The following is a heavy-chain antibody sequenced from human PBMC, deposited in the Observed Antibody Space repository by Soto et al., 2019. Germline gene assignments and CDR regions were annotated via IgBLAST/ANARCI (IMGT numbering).Heavy chain of an antibody. D-gene: IGHD3-16*01. CDR1: GYTFTSYG. J-gene: IGHJ3*02. V-gene: IGHV1-18*04. CDR3: AFYYDYVWGSPPAFDI. CDR2: ISAYNGNT. Sequence: QVQLVQSGAEVKKPGASVKVSCKASGYTFTSYGISWVRQAPGKGLEWMGGISAYNGNTNYAQKLQGRVTMTTDTSTSTAYMELRSLRSDDAAVFYCAFYYDYVWGSPPAFDIWGQGTMVTVSS.